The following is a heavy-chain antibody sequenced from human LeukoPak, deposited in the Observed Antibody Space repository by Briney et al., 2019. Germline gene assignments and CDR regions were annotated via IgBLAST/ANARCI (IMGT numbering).Heavy chain of an antibody. CDR3: ARAKPLVDTAMDLLDY. Sequence: GALRLSCAASGFAFSSYAMHWVRQAPGKGLEGVAVISYDGSNKYYADSVKGRFTISRDNSKNTLYLQMNSLRAEDTAVYYCARAKPLVDTAMDLLDYWGQGTLVTVSS. J-gene: IGHJ4*02. CDR1: GFAFSSYA. CDR2: ISYDGSNK. D-gene: IGHD5-18*01. V-gene: IGHV3-30-3*01.